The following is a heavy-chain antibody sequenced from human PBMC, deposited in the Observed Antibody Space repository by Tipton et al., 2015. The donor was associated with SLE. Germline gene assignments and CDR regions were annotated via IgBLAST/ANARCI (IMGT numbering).Heavy chain of an antibody. J-gene: IGHJ3*02. CDR2: IYYSGST. V-gene: IGHV4-39*07. D-gene: IGHD4-17*01. CDR1: GGSITSSNYY. CDR3: ARDSIGYMTTVTTPGAFDI. Sequence: TLSLTCTVSGGSITSSNYYWGWTRQPPGKGLEWIGSIYYSGSTNYNPSLKSRVTISVDTSKNQFSLKLSSVTAADTAVYYCARDSIGYMTTVTTPGAFDIWGQGTMVTVSS.